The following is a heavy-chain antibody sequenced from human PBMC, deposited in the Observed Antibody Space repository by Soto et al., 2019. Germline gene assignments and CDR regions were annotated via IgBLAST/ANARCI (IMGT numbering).Heavy chain of an antibody. Sequence: SETLSLTCAVYGGSFSGYYWSWIRQLPGKGLEWIGEINHSGSTNYNPSLKSRVTISVDTSKNQFSLKLSSVTAADTAVYYCARGVTIFGVVSYYYYMDVWGKGTTVTVSS. V-gene: IGHV4-34*01. J-gene: IGHJ6*03. CDR1: GGSFSGYY. D-gene: IGHD3-3*01. CDR3: ARGVTIFGVVSYYYYMDV. CDR2: INHSGST.